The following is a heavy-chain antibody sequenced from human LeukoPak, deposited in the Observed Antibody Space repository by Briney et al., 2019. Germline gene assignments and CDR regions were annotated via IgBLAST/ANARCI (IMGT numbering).Heavy chain of an antibody. CDR2: ISYDGSNK. J-gene: IGHJ4*02. V-gene: IGHV3-30*18. Sequence: GGSLRLSCAASGLTFSSYGMHWVRQAPGKGLEWVAVISYDGSNKYYADSVKGRFTISRDNSKNTLYLQMNSLRAEDTAVYYCAKEGGSGWSYDYWGQGTLVTVSS. CDR1: GLTFSSYG. D-gene: IGHD6-19*01. CDR3: AKEGGSGWSYDY.